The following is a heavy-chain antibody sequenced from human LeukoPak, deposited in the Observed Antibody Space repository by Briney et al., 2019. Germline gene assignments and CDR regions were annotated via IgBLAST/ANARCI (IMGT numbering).Heavy chain of an antibody. J-gene: IGHJ3*02. CDR3: ARPSRDAFDI. Sequence: SQTLSLTCAISGDSVCSNSAAWNWIRQSPSRGLEWLGRTYYRSKWYNEYAVFVKSRMTINPDTSKNQFSLQLNSLTPEVTAVYYYARPSRDAFDIWGQGTMVSVSS. CDR2: TYYRSKWYN. V-gene: IGHV6-1*01. CDR1: GDSVCSNSAA.